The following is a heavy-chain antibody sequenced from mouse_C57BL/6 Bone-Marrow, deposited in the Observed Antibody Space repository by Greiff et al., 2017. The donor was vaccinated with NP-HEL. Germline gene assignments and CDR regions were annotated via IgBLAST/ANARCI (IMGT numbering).Heavy chain of an antibody. V-gene: IGHV1-81*01. CDR3: ARERVTTGNYFDY. CDR2: IYPRSGNT. D-gene: IGHD1-1*01. J-gene: IGHJ2*01. Sequence: VQLQESGAELARPGASVKLSCKASGYTFTSYGISWVKQRTGPGLEWIGEIYPRSGNTYYNEKFKGKATLTADKSSSTAYMELRSLTSEDSAVYFCARERVTTGNYFDYWGQGTTLTVSS. CDR1: GYTFTSYG.